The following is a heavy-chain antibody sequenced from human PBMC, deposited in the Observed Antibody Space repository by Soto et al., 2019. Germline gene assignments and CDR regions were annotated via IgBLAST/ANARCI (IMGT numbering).Heavy chain of an antibody. J-gene: IGHJ6*02. CDR2: TIPMFGTT. CDR1: GGTFNNYA. D-gene: IGHD3-22*01. CDR3: TRCGIRYHSIGYYLGIDGMDV. V-gene: IGHV1-69*12. Sequence: QVQLVQSGAEVKKPESSVRVSCKASGGTFNNYAITWVRQAPGQGLEWLGGTIPMFGTTNYAEKFQGRVTSSAAESTNTAYMELSSLRSEDTAIYYCTRCGIRYHSIGYYLGIDGMDVWGQGTTVIVSS.